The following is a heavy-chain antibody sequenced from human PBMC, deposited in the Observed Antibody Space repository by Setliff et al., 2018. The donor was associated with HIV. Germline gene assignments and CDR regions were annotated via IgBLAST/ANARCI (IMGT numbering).Heavy chain of an antibody. CDR1: GASISSGNYF. V-gene: IGHV4-61*02. Sequence: KPSETLSLTCTVSGASISSGNYFWTWIRQPAGKGLEWIGRIDTSGSTNYNPSLKSRVATSVDTSENQFSLKLSSVTAADTAVYYCARDFPLVRGVITHYYYYGMDVWGQGTTVTVSS. CDR2: IDTSGST. D-gene: IGHD3-10*01. CDR3: ARDFPLVRGVITHYYYYGMDV. J-gene: IGHJ6*02.